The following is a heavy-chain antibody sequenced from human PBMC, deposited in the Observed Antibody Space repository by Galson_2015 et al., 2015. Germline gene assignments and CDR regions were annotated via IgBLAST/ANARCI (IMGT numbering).Heavy chain of an antibody. CDR2: GET. J-gene: IGHJ3*02. D-gene: IGHD4-17*01. V-gene: IGHV1-24*01. Sequence: GETIYAQKFQGRVTMTEDTSTDTAYMELSSLRSEDTAVYYCAAVTVTSAFDIWGQGTMVTVSS. CDR3: AAVTVTSAFDI.